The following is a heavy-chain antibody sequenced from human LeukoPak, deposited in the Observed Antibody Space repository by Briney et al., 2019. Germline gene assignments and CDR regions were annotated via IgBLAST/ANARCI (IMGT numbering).Heavy chain of an antibody. CDR3: ARDLTRGSYRPFDY. J-gene: IGHJ4*02. CDR2: ISAYNGNT. V-gene: IGHV1-18*01. D-gene: IGHD1-26*01. CDR1: GYTFTSYG. Sequence: GASVKVSCKASGYTFTSYGISWVRQAPGQGLEWMGWISAYNGNTNYAQRLQGRVTMTTDTSTSTAYMELRSLTSDDTAVYYCARDLTRGSYRPFDYWGQGTLVTVSS.